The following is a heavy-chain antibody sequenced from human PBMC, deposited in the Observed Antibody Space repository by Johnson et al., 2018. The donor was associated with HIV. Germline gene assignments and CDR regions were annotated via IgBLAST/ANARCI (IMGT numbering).Heavy chain of an antibody. CDR1: GFTVSSNY. Sequence: VQLVESGGGLVQPGGSLRLSCAASGFTVSSNYMSWVRQAPGKGLEWVSGISASGLSPYYADSVKGRFSISRDNSQNTLYLQMNSLGAEDTAIYYCARVRWLKLGAFDIWGQGTMVTVSS. D-gene: IGHD5-24*01. CDR2: ISASGLSP. J-gene: IGHJ3*02. CDR3: ARVRWLKLGAFDI. V-gene: IGHV3-23*04.